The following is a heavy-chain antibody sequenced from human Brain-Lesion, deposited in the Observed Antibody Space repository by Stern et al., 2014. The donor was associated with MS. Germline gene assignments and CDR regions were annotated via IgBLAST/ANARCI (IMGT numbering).Heavy chain of an antibody. Sequence: VQLVESGPGLVKPSQTLSLTCTVSGGSVGSGSYDWSWIRQPAGKGLEWIGRIYTTGSTSYNPSLKRRVSLSIDTSKNQFSLKLTSVTAADTAVYYCARDKEDTNMAFRYFDNWGQGTLVTVSS. J-gene: IGHJ4*02. V-gene: IGHV4-61*02. CDR2: IYTTGST. D-gene: IGHD5-18*01. CDR3: ARDKEDTNMAFRYFDN. CDR1: GGSVGSGSYD.